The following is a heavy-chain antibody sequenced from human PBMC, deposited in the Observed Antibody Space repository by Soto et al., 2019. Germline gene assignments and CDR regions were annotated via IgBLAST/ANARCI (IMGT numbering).Heavy chain of an antibody. CDR2: IWYDGSNK. CDR3: ERDDITSLYYYGMDV. Sequence: PVESLRLSCGASGFTFSSYGMHWVRQAPGKGMEWVAVIWYDGSNKYYADSVKGRFTISRDNSKNTLYLQMNSLRAEDTAVYYCERDDITSLYYYGMDVWGQGTTVTVSS. V-gene: IGHV3-33*01. CDR1: GFTFSSYG. J-gene: IGHJ6*02. D-gene: IGHD3-3*01.